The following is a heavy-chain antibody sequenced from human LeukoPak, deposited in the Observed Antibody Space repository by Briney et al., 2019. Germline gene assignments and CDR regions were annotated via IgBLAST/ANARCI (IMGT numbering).Heavy chain of an antibody. CDR2: INPNSGGT. V-gene: IGHV1-2*02. D-gene: IGHD3-22*01. CDR3: ARRCDTSSYYTYYFDY. J-gene: IGHJ4*02. Sequence: ASVKVSCKASGYTFASSYIHWVPQAPGQGLEWMGWINPNSGGTNYAQKFQGRVTMTRDTSISTAYMELSRLRSDDTAVYFCARRCDTSSYYTYYFDYGCQGTLVTVSS. CDR1: GYTFASSY.